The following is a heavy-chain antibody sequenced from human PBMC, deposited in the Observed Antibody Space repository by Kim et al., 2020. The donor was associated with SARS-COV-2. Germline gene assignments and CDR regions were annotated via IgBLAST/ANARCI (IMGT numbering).Heavy chain of an antibody. V-gene: IGHV3-23*01. J-gene: IGHJ6*02. CDR3: AKDLGYYGMDV. CDR2: AGR. Sequence: AGRKYVDSVQGRFTISRDNSKNTLYLQMNSLRAEDSGVYYCAKDLGYYGMDVWGQGTTVTVSS.